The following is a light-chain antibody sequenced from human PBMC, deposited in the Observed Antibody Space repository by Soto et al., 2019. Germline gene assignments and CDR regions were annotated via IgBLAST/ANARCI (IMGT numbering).Light chain of an antibody. CDR2: SAS. J-gene: IGKJ1*01. V-gene: IGKV1-12*01. CDR1: QDIGVR. CDR3: LQVYNFPRT. Sequence: DIHMSQSPSSVSASVGYRITITCRASQDIGVRLAWFQQKPGKAPKYLIQSASSLESGVPSTFRGSGSGTDFTLTINSLHPEDFETYYCLQVYNFPRTFGQGTKVDIK.